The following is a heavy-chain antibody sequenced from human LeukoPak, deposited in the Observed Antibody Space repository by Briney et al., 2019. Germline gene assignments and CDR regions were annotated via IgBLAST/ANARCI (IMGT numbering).Heavy chain of an antibody. Sequence: SETLSLTCTVSGGSISSYYWSWIQQPPGKGLQWIGYIYYSGSTNYNPSLKSRVTISVDTSKNQFSLKLSSVTAADTAVYYCARVGYSYGYAFDIWGQGTMVTVSS. CDR2: IYYSGST. D-gene: IGHD5-18*01. J-gene: IGHJ3*02. CDR3: ARVGYSYGYAFDI. CDR1: GGSISSYY. V-gene: IGHV4-59*01.